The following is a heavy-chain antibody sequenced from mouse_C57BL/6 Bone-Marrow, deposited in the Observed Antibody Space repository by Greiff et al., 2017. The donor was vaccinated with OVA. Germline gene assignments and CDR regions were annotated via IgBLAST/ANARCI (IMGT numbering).Heavy chain of an antibody. J-gene: IGHJ1*03. CDR1: GYTFTDYY. CDR2: IYPGSGNT. V-gene: IGHV1-76*01. Sequence: VQLVESGAELVRPGASVKLSCKASGYTFTDYYINWVKQRPGQGLEWIARIYPGSGNTYYNEKFKGKATLTAEKSSSTAYMQLSSLTSEDSAVYFCARGYGSNYWYFDVWGTGTTVTVSS. CDR3: ARGYGSNYWYFDV. D-gene: IGHD1-1*01.